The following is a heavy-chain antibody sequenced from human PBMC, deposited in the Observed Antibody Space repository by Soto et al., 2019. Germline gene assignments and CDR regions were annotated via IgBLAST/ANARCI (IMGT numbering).Heavy chain of an antibody. D-gene: IGHD4-17*01. CDR1: GFTFSSYG. CDR2: IYYDGSNK. J-gene: IGHJ4*02. V-gene: IGHV3-33*01. Sequence: QVQLVESGGGVVQPGRSLRLSCAASGFTFSSYGMHWVRQAPGKGLEWVAMIYYDGSNKYYADSVKGRFTISRDNSKNTLFLQMDSLTAEDTAVYYCARDPPTYGDCLFDYWGQGTLVTVSS. CDR3: ARDPPTYGDCLFDY.